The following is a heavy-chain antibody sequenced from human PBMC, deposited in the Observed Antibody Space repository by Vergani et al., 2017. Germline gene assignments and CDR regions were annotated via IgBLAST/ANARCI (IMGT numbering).Heavy chain of an antibody. CDR2: IYYSGST. V-gene: IGHV4-30-4*01. CDR1: GGSISSGAYY. D-gene: IGHD5-12*01. Sequence: QVQLQESGPGLVKPSQTLSLTCTVSGGSISSGAYYWSWIRQPPGKGLEWIGYIYYSGSTYYNPSLKSRVTIPVDTSKNQFSLKLSSVTAADTAVYYCARFIVATILGDYWGQGTLVTVSS. J-gene: IGHJ4*02. CDR3: ARFIVATILGDY.